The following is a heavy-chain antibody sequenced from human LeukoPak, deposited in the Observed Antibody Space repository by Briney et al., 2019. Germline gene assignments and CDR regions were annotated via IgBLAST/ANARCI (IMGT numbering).Heavy chain of an antibody. CDR1: GYTFTGYY. D-gene: IGHD3-3*01. CDR2: INPNSGGT. V-gene: IGHV1-2*02. Sequence: ASVKVSCKASGYTFTGYYMHWVRQAPGQGLEWMGWINPNSGGTNYAQKFQGRVTMTRDTSISTAYMELSRLRSDDTAVYYCARDTYYDFGRAFSYGMDVWGQGTTVTVSS. J-gene: IGHJ6*02. CDR3: ARDTYYDFGRAFSYGMDV.